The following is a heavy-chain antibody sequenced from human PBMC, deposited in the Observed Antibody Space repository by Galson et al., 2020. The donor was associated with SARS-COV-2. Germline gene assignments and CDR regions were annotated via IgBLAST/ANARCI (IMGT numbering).Heavy chain of an antibody. CDR1: GGSISSSSYF. D-gene: IGHD6-19*01. Sequence: ETSETLSLTCTVSGGSISSSSYFWGWIRQPPGKGLEWIGSISYSGSTYYNPSLKSRVAISIDTSKNLFSLKLSSVTAADTAIYYCARHPEQQWLVYNLFDPWGQGPLVTVSS. CDR2: ISYSGST. J-gene: IGHJ5*02. V-gene: IGHV4-39*01. CDR3: ARHPEQQWLVYNLFDP.